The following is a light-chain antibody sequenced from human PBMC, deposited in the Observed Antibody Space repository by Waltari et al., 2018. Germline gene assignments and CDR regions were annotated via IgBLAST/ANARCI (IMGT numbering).Light chain of an antibody. CDR1: ALSKQH. Sequence: SLELTQSPSVAVSPGQTAGITCSGDALSKQHVYWYQQRPGQAPVLVLFKDSERPSGIPERFSGSRSGTTCTLTITGVQAEDEADYYCQSADSSGNDYVFGPGTKVTVL. CDR2: KDS. J-gene: IGLJ1*01. CDR3: QSADSSGNDYV. V-gene: IGLV3-25*03.